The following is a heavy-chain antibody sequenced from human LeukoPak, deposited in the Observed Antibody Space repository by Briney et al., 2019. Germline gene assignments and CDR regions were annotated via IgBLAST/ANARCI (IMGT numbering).Heavy chain of an antibody. V-gene: IGHV3-64*01. Sequence: GGSLRLSCAASGFTFSSYAMHWVRQVTGKGLEYVSAISNNGGRTYYANSVKGRFTISRDNSKNTLYLQMGSLRAEDMAVYYCATLTSGSYAHWGQGTLATVSS. CDR1: GFTFSSYA. CDR3: ATLTSGSYAH. CDR2: ISNNGGRT. J-gene: IGHJ4*02. D-gene: IGHD1-26*01.